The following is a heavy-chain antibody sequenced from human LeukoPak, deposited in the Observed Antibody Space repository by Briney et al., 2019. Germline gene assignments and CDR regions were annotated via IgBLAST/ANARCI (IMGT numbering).Heavy chain of an antibody. CDR2: IYYSGST. CDR3: AGYHAYGVTTPPLGY. J-gene: IGHJ4*02. V-gene: IGHV4-59*01. CDR1: GGSIGRYY. Sequence: SETLSLTCTVSGGSIGRYYWSWIRQPPGKGLEWIGYIYYSGSTSYNPSLNSRVTISVDTSKSQFTLKLSSVTAADTAVYFCAGYHAYGVTTPPLGYWGQGTLVTVSS. D-gene: IGHD4-17*01.